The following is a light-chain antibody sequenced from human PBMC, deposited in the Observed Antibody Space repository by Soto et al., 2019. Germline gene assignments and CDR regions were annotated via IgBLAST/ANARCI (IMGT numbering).Light chain of an antibody. CDR2: GAS. J-gene: IGKJ1*01. Sequence: EIVLTQSPGTLSLSPGEGATLSCRASQSVLTNFFAWYQQKPGQAPRLLIYGASTRATGIPDRFSGSGSGTDFTLTISRMEPYDCAVYYYKPDDRTSWTFGKGTKVEIK. CDR1: QSVLTNF. V-gene: IGKV3-20*01. CDR3: KPDDRTSWT.